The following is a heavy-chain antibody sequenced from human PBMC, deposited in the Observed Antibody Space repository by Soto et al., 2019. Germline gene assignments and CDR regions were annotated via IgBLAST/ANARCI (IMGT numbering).Heavy chain of an antibody. J-gene: IGHJ6*02. Sequence: QLQLQESGSGLVKPSQTLSLTCAVSGGSISSGGYSWSWIRQPPGKGLEWIGYIYESGSTYYNPSHTRRVTTSVDRSKNPCPLKLSSVTAADTAVYYCARAHYGDYGYGMDVWGQGTTVTVSS. CDR2: IYESGST. CDR3: ARAHYGDYGYGMDV. D-gene: IGHD4-17*01. CDR1: GGSISSGGYS. V-gene: IGHV4-30-2*01.